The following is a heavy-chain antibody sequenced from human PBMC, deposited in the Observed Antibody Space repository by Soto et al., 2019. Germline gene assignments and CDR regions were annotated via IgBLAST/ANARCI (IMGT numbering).Heavy chain of an antibody. D-gene: IGHD2-21*02. V-gene: IGHV4-31*11. Sequence: SETLSLTCAVSGGSISSGGYYWSWIRQRPGKGLEWIGYIYYSGSTFYNPSLKSRVTISVDMSQNQFSLRLSSVTAADTAVYYCAREDRSDSFCDSWGQGTQVTVS. J-gene: IGHJ4*02. CDR3: AREDRSDSFCDS. CDR2: IYYSGST. CDR1: GGSISSGGYY.